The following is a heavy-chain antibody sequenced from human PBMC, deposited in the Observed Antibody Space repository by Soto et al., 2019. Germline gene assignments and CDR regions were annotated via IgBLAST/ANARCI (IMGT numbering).Heavy chain of an antibody. CDR2: ISLGSSYR. D-gene: IGHD1-26*01. CDR3: ARMLSGAIDN. J-gene: IGHJ4*02. Sequence: PGGPLRLSVTASGTTFSAYYMTWFRQAPGKGRSCFAYISLGSSYRNNAGSVKARFTIYXXXPXXPXXLXXNXXRADDPAVYYCARMLSGAIDNWGQGTLVTVSS. CDR1: GTTFSAYY. V-gene: IGHV3-11*06.